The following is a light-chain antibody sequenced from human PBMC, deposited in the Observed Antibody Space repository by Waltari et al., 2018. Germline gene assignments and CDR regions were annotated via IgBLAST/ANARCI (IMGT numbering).Light chain of an antibody. CDR3: QQYNNWPPIT. V-gene: IGKV3-15*01. J-gene: IGKJ5*01. CDR2: GAS. Sequence: EIVMTKSPATLSVSPGESATLSCRASQSVSSNLAWYQQKPGQGPRLLIHGASTRATGIPARFSGSGSGTEFTLTISSLQSEDFAVYYCQQYNNWPPITFGQGTRLENK. CDR1: QSVSSN.